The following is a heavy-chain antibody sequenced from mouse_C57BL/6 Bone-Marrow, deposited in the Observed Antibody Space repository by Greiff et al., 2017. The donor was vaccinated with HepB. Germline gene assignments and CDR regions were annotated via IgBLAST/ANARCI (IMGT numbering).Heavy chain of an antibody. Sequence: EVKLMESGPELVKPGDSVKISCKASGYSFTGYFMNWVMQSHGKSLEWIGRINPYNGDTFYNQKFKGKATLTVDKSSSTAHMELRSLTSEDSAVYYCARGGSRGYFDYWGQGTTLTVSS. CDR2: INPYNGDT. CDR3: ARGGSRGYFDY. V-gene: IGHV1-20*01. D-gene: IGHD1-1*01. J-gene: IGHJ2*01. CDR1: GYSFTGYF.